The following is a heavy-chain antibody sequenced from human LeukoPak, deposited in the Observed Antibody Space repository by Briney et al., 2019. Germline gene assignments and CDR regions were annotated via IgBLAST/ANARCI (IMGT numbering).Heavy chain of an antibody. J-gene: IGHJ4*02. D-gene: IGHD6-13*01. CDR2: ISWNSGSI. CDR1: GFTFDDYA. V-gene: IGHV3-9*01. Sequence: PGGSLRLSCAASGFTFDDYAMHWVRQAPGKGLEWVSGISWNSGSIGYADSVKGRFTISRDNAKNSLYLQMNSLRAEDTALYYCAKDMWQQLVLPFDYWGQGTLVAVSS. CDR3: AKDMWQQLVLPFDY.